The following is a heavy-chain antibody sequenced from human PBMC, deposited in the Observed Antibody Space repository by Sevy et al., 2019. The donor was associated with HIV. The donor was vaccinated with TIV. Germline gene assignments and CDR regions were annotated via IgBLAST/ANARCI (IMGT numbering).Heavy chain of an antibody. D-gene: IGHD3-16*01. CDR2: IRYDGSTK. Sequence: GESLKISCAASGFTFSNYGMHWVRQAPGKGLEWVAFIRYDGSTKYYADSVKGRFTISRDNSKNTLYVQMNSLRAEDTAVYYCAKDRDIIITFGVSDSWGQGTLVTVSS. CDR3: AKDRDIIITFGVSDS. V-gene: IGHV3-30*02. CDR1: GFTFSNYG. J-gene: IGHJ4*02.